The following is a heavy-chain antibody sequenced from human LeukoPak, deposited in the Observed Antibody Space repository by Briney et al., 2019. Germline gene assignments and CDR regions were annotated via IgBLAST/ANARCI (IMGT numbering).Heavy chain of an antibody. Sequence: ASVKVSCKASGYTFTSCGISWVRQAPGQGLEWMGWISAYNGNTNYAQKLQGRVTMTTDTSTSTAYMELRSLRSDDTAVYYCARRLYDYVSWSRADWFDPWGQGTLVTVSS. CDR2: ISAYNGNT. J-gene: IGHJ5*02. CDR3: ARRLYDYVSWSRADWFDP. V-gene: IGHV1-18*01. D-gene: IGHD3-16*01. CDR1: GYTFTSCG.